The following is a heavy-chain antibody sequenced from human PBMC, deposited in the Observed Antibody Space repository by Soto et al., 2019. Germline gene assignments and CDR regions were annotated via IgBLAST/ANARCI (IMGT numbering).Heavy chain of an antibody. D-gene: IGHD6-19*01. Sequence: SETLSLTCTVSGGSISSSSYYWGWIRQPPGKGLEWIGSIYYSGSTYYNPSLKSRVTISVDTSKNQFSLKLSSVTAADTAVYYCARHVVSAVAGFDAFDIWGQGTMVTVSS. J-gene: IGHJ3*02. V-gene: IGHV4-39*01. CDR2: IYYSGST. CDR3: ARHVVSAVAGFDAFDI. CDR1: GGSISSSSYY.